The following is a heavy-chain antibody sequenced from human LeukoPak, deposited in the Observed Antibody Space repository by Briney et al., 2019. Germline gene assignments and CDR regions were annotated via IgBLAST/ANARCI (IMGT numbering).Heavy chain of an antibody. Sequence: GGSLRLPGAASGFTFSDYWLHWVRQAPGKGLVWVSRCASDGRSTSYADSVKGRFTMSRDNAKNTLFLQMNSLRDEDTAVYYCARGASTYSDYWGQGTPVTVSS. V-gene: IGHV3-74*01. J-gene: IGHJ4*02. CDR3: ARGASTYSDY. CDR2: CASDGRST. CDR1: GFTFSDYW.